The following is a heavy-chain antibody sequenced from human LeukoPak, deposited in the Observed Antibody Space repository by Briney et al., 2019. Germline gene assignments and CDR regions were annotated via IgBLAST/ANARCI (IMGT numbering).Heavy chain of an antibody. CDR2: IYYRGST. D-gene: IGHD3-10*01. J-gene: IGHJ4*02. CDR3: ARGTMVRGALFDY. V-gene: IGHV4-31*03. CDR1: GGSISSGGYY. Sequence: SETLSLTCTVSGGSISSGGYYWSWIRQHPGKGLEWIGYIYYRGSTYYNPSLKSRVTISVDTSKNQFSLKLSSVTAADTAVYYCARGTMVRGALFDYWGQGTLVTVSS.